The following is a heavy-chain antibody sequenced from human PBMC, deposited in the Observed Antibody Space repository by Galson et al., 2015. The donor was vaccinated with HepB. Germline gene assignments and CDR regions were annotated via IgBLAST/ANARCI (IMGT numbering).Heavy chain of an antibody. V-gene: IGHV4-39*02. Sequence: SETLSLTCSVSGDSLSSSNSLWVWVRQPPGKGLEWIASIYYTGNTYYNPSLKSRVTISVDASKIHFSLKLSSVTAAATAVYYCARATTETLTYGMDVWGQGTTVTVSS. CDR2: IYYTGNT. CDR3: ARATTETLTYGMDV. D-gene: IGHD1-1*01. CDR1: GDSLSSSNSL. J-gene: IGHJ6*02.